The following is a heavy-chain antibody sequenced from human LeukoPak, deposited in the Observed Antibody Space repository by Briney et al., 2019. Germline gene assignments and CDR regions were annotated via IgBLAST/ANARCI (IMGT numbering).Heavy chain of an antibody. CDR1: GYTLTELS. CDR2: FDPEDGET. D-gene: IGHD3-9*01. J-gene: IGHJ3*02. CDR3: ATSFDWFGSFDI. Sequence: ASVKVSCKVSGYTLTELSMHWVRQAPGKGLEWMGGFDPEDGETIYAQKFQGRVTMTEDKSTDTAYMELSSLRSEDTAVYYCATSFDWFGSFDIWGQGTMVTVSS. V-gene: IGHV1-24*01.